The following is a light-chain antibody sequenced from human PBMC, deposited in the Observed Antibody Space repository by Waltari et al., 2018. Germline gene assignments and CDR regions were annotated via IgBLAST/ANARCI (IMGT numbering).Light chain of an antibody. CDR1: SSNIGFNT. Sequence: QSVLTQPPSASGTPGQRVTISCSGSSSNIGFNTVSWYQQVPGAAPRILMYTDNRRPSGVPDRFSGSKAGSSASLAISGLRPEDEADYYCAAWDDNLNGWAFGGGTKVTVL. CDR3: AAWDDNLNGWA. J-gene: IGLJ3*02. CDR2: TDN. V-gene: IGLV1-44*01.